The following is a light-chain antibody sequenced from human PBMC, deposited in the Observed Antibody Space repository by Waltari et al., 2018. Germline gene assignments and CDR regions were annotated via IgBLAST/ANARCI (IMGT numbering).Light chain of an antibody. CDR3: QQYENSFWT. V-gene: IGKV3-15*01. CDR2: GAS. J-gene: IGKJ1*01. Sequence: IVMTQSPATLSVSPGERATLSCRACECVSTNLAGSQRKPGQSPGLLIYGASTRATGVSPRVSGSGSGTEFTLSISSLQSEDYAVYYCQQYENSFWTFGQGTKVEIK. CDR1: ECVSTN.